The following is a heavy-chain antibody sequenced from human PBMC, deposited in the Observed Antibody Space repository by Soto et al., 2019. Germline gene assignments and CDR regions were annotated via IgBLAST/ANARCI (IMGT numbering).Heavy chain of an antibody. V-gene: IGHV1-8*01. CDR2: MNPNSGNT. Sequence: ASVKVSCKASGYTFTSYDINWVRQATGQGLEWMGWMNPNSGNTGYAQKFQGRVTMTRNTSISTAYMELSSLRSEDTAVYYCARGRGGHSGYDFVWFDPWGQGTLVTVSS. CDR1: GYTFTSYD. CDR3: ARGRGGHSGYDFVWFDP. D-gene: IGHD5-12*01. J-gene: IGHJ5*02.